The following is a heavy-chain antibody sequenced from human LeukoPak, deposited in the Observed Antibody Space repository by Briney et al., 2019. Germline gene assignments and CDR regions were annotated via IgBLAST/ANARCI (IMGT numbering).Heavy chain of an antibody. CDR2: IYTSGST. CDR3: ARSLYAPEYSSGWYDY. Sequence: SGTLSLTCTGSGGPLSRYHWSWIRQPAGKGLEGIGRIYTSGSTNYKPPLKSRVTMYVDTSKNQFSLKLSSVTAADTAVYYCARSLYAPEYSSGWYDYWGQGTLVTVSS. V-gene: IGHV4-4*07. J-gene: IGHJ4*02. D-gene: IGHD6-19*01. CDR1: GGPLSRYH.